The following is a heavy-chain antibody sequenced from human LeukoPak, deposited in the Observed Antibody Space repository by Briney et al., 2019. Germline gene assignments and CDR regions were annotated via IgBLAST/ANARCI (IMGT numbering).Heavy chain of an antibody. J-gene: IGHJ3*01. D-gene: IGHD2-2*01. CDR1: GFTFSSYG. CDR3: ARLVCSSTSCPTDY. V-gene: IGHV3-30*02. Sequence: GGSLRLSCAASGFTFSSYGMHWVRQAPGKGLEWVAFIRYDGSNKYYADSVKGRFTTSRDNSKNTLYLQMNSLRAEDTAVYYCARLVCSSTSCPTDYWGQGTMVTVSS. CDR2: IRYDGSNK.